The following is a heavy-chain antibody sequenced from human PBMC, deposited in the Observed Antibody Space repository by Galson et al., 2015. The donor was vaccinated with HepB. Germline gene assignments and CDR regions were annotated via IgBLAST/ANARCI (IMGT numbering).Heavy chain of an antibody. J-gene: IGHJ4*02. V-gene: IGHV3-23*01. CDR2: ISGSSHST. Sequence: SLRLSCAASGFTFSNYGMSWVRQAPGKGLEWVSGISGSSHSTYYADSVKGRFTISRDNSKNTLYLQLNSLRADDTAVYYCAKHGEEARRWLHLPHFFDFWGQGILVTVSS. CDR3: AKHGEEARRWLHLPHFFDF. D-gene: IGHD5-24*01. CDR1: GFTFSNYG.